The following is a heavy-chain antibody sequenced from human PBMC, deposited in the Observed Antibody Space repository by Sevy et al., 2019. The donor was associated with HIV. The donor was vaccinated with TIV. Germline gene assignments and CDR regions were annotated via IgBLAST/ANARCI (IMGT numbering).Heavy chain of an antibody. CDR1: GFTFSSYA. Sequence: GGSLRLSCAASGFTFSSYAMHWVRQAPGKGLEWMAVISYDGSNKYYADSVKGRFTISRDNSKNTLYLQMNSLIAEDTAMYYCARAGSGGEWGQGTLVTVSS. D-gene: IGHD6-25*01. J-gene: IGHJ4*02. CDR3: ARAGSGGE. V-gene: IGHV3-30-3*01. CDR2: ISYDGSNK.